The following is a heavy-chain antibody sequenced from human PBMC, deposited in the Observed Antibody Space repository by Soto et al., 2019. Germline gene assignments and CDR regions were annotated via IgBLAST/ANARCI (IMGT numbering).Heavy chain of an antibody. CDR1: GFAFSSYA. D-gene: IGHD1-1*01. J-gene: IGHJ6*02. Sequence: GGSLRLSCAASGFAFSSYAMSWVRQAPGKGLEWVSAISGSGGSTYYADSVKGRFTISRDNSKNTLYLQMNSLRAEDTAVYYCAKVPGTRYYYYGMDVWGQGTTVTVSS. V-gene: IGHV3-23*01. CDR2: ISGSGGST. CDR3: AKVPGTRYYYYGMDV.